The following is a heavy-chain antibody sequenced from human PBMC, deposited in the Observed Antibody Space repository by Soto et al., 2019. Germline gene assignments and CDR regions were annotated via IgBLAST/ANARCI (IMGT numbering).Heavy chain of an antibody. CDR3: ARLEGLATISYYFDF. V-gene: IGHV4-39*01. D-gene: IGHD3-9*01. CDR1: DDSINRDKYY. J-gene: IGHJ4*02. Sequence: SETLCLTWCVSDDSINRDKYYWCCIRQPPGSGLEWIGSIYYRGNAYYNPSLQTRVTISLDKSKSQFSLKLNSVTAADSAVYFCARLEGLATISYYFDFWGPGALVTVSS. CDR2: IYYRGNA.